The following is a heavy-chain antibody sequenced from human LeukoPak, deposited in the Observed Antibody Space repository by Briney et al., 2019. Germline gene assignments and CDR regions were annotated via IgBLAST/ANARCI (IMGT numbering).Heavy chain of an antibody. CDR2: ISTSGSTI. D-gene: IGHD3-3*01. J-gene: IGHJ5*01. V-gene: IGHV3-11*04. CDR3: ARDYEDWLDS. CDR1: GFTFSDYY. Sequence: PGGSLRLSCATSGFTFSDYYMSWIRQAPGRGLDWVSYISTSGSTIYYADSVKGRFTIARDNAKNSLYLQMNSLRAEDTAVYYCARDYEDWLDSWGQGTLVTVSS.